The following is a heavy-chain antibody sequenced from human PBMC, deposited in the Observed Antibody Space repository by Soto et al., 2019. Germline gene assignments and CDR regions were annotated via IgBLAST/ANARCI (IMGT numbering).Heavy chain of an antibody. J-gene: IGHJ4*02. CDR3: ARAPYSSSSFFFDY. CDR2: IHPRGGST. V-gene: IGHV1-46*01. Sequence: ASVKVSCKASGYSFTSYFMHWVRQAPGQGLEWMGIIHPRGGSTNYAQRSQDRVTMAWDTSTSTVYMELSSLRSDDTAVYYCARAPYSSSSFFFDYWGQGTPVTVSS. D-gene: IGHD6-6*01. CDR1: GYSFTSYF.